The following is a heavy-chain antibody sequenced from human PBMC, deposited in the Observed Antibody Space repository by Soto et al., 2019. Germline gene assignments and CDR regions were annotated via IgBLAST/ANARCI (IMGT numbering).Heavy chain of an antibody. D-gene: IGHD3-22*01. CDR2: IWYDGSNK. CDR3: ARESSGYSSFYAFDT. J-gene: IGHJ3*02. Sequence: QVQLVESGGGVVQPGRSLRLSCAASGFTFSSYGMHWVRQAPGKGLEWVAVIWYDGSNKYYADSVKGRFTISRDNSKNTLYLQMNSLRAEDTAVYHCARESSGYSSFYAFDTWGQGTMVTVSS. CDR1: GFTFSSYG. V-gene: IGHV3-33*01.